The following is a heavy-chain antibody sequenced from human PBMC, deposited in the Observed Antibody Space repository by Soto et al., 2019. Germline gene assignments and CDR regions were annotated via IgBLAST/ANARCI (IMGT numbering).Heavy chain of an antibody. CDR1: GYTLTELS. CDR3: ATSPLRGGSQHPGRYFDH. Sequence: ASVKVSCKVSGYTLTELSMHWVRQAPGKGLEWMGGFDPEDGETIYAQKFQGRVTMTEDTSTDTAYMELSSLRSEDTAVYYCATSPLRGGSQHPGRYFDHWGQGTLVTVSS. CDR2: FDPEDGET. D-gene: IGHD2-2*01. J-gene: IGHJ4*02. V-gene: IGHV1-24*01.